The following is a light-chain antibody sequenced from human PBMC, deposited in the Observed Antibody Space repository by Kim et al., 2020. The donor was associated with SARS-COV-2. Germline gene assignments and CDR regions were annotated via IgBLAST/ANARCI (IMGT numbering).Light chain of an antibody. Sequence: PGEGAILSCRASQSIGHSLGWYQHKLGQAPRLLIYDAAIRAAGIPDRFSGVESGTDFTLTISSLEPGDCAVYYCQQRNSRPAAVTFGGGTKVDIK. CDR1: QSIGHS. J-gene: IGKJ4*01. V-gene: IGKV3-11*01. CDR3: QQRNSRPAAVT. CDR2: DAA.